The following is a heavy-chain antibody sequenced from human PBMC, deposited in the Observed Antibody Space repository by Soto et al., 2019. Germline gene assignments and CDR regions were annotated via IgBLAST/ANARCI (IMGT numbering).Heavy chain of an antibody. CDR1: GGSISSGGYY. V-gene: IGHV4-31*03. Sequence: PSETLSLTCTVSGGSISSGGYYWSWIRQHPGKGLEWIGYIYYSGSTYYNPSLKSRVTISVDTSKNQFSLKLSSVTAADTAVYYCARETYDFWSGPIDYWGQGTLVTVSS. CDR3: ARETYDFWSGPIDY. CDR2: IYYSGST. J-gene: IGHJ4*02. D-gene: IGHD3-3*01.